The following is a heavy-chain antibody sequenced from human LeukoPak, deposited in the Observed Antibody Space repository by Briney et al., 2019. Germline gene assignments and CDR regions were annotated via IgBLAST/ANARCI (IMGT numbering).Heavy chain of an antibody. CDR1: GGSISSGSYY. CDR3: ARQFILTGYYSYYYYYGMDV. J-gene: IGHJ6*02. D-gene: IGHD3-9*01. Sequence: PSETLSLTCTVSGGSISSGSYYWSWIRQPARKGLEWIGRIYTSGSTNYNPSLKSRVTISVDTSKNQFSLKLSSVTAADTAVYYCARQFILTGYYSYYYYYGMDVWGQGTTVTVSS. CDR2: IYTSGST. V-gene: IGHV4-61*02.